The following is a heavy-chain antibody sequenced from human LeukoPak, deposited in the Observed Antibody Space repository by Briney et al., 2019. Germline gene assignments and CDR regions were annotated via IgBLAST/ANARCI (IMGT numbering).Heavy chain of an antibody. CDR1: GYTFTSYG. D-gene: IGHD3-3*01. V-gene: IGHV1-18*01. Sequence: GASVKVSCMASGYTFTSYGISWVRPAPGQGREGMGWINAYKGNANYAQKLQGRVTMTTDTSTSTPYMELRSLRSDGTARYYCARDLRDNFWSGYEEGVWFDPWGQGTLVTVSS. CDR2: INAYKGNA. J-gene: IGHJ5*02. CDR3: ARDLRDNFWSGYEEGVWFDP.